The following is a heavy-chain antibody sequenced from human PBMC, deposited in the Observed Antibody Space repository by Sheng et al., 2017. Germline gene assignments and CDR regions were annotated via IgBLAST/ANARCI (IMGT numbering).Heavy chain of an antibody. CDR2: ISYDGSNK. V-gene: IGHV3-30*18. J-gene: IGHJ5*02. CDR3: AKDAHGANWFDP. D-gene: IGHD3-16*01. CDR1: GFTFSSYG. Sequence: QVQLVESGGGVVQPGRSLRLSCAASGFTFSSYGMHWVRQAPGKGLEWVAVISYDGSNKYYADSVKGRFTISRDNSKNTLYLQMNSLRAEDTAVYYCAKDAHGANWFDPWGRGNPG.